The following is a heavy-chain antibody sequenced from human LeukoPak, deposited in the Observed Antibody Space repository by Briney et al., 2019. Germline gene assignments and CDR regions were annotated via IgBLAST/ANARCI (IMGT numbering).Heavy chain of an antibody. Sequence: GGSLRLSCAASGFTFSDYWMSWVRQAPGKGLEWVATIDQDGRDKFSVDSVKGRFTISRDNAKNSLYLQMNSLRAEDTAVYYCARDNPYSESLAADDAFDIWGQGTVVTVSS. V-gene: IGHV3-7*01. CDR2: IDQDGRDK. CDR1: GFTFSDYW. J-gene: IGHJ3*02. CDR3: ARDNPYSESLAADDAFDI. D-gene: IGHD1-26*01.